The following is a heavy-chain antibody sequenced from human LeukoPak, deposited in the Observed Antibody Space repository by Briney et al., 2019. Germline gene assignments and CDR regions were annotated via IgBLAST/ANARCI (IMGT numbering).Heavy chain of an antibody. J-gene: IGHJ4*02. CDR1: GFTFSSYC. Sequence: GGSLRLSCAASGFTFSSYCMSWVRQAPGKGLEWVSGTSGSGGSTYYADSVKGRFTISRDNAKNSLYLQMNSLRAEDTAVYYCARDVSRRGSMGYYWGQGTLVTVSS. V-gene: IGHV3-23*01. CDR2: TSGSGGST. D-gene: IGHD2/OR15-2a*01. CDR3: ARDVSRRGSMGYY.